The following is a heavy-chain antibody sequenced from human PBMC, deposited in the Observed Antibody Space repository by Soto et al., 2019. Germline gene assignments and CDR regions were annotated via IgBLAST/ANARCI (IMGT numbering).Heavy chain of an antibody. D-gene: IGHD4-17*01. V-gene: IGHV4-39*01. CDR3: ASNYGDYEEFFDY. CDR1: GGSISSSSYY. CDR2: IYYSGST. Sequence: SETLSLTCTVSGGSISSSSYYWGWIRQPPGKGLEWIGSIYYSGSTYYNPSLKSRVTISVDTSKNQFSLKLSSVTAADTAVYYCASNYGDYEEFFDYWGQGTLVTVS. J-gene: IGHJ4*02.